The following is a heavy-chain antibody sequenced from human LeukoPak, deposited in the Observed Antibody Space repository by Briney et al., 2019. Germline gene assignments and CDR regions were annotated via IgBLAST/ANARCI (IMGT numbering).Heavy chain of an antibody. CDR3: ASPVLQLWAFDI. Sequence: GGSLRLSCAASGFTFSSYWMSRVRQAPGKGLEWVANIKQDGSEKYYVDSVKGRFTISRDNAKNSLYLQMNSLRAEDTAVYYCASPVLQLWAFDIWGQGTMVTVSS. V-gene: IGHV3-7*01. CDR2: IKQDGSEK. CDR1: GFTFSSYW. J-gene: IGHJ3*02. D-gene: IGHD5-18*01.